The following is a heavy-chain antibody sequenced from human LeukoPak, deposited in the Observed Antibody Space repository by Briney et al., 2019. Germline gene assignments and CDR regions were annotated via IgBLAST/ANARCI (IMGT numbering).Heavy chain of an antibody. D-gene: IGHD2-15*01. J-gene: IGHJ4*02. CDR1: GYTFTSYD. CDR3: AREGYCSGTICYSFDY. V-gene: IGHV1-8*03. Sequence: ASVKVSCKASGYTFTSYDINWVRQATGQGLEWMGWMNPNSGNTGYAQKFQGRVTITRNTSISTAYMELSRLRSDDTAVYFCAREGYCSGTICYSFDYWGQGTLVTVSS. CDR2: MNPNSGNT.